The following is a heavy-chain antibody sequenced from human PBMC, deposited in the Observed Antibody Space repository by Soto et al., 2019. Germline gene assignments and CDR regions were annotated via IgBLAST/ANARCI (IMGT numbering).Heavy chain of an antibody. J-gene: IGHJ4*02. CDR3: AKDIGAAGVFDY. D-gene: IGHD6-13*01. V-gene: IGHV3-23*01. CDR2: LSGRGDTT. Sequence: DVPLLESGGGLVQPGGSLRLSCAASGFDFRAYAMSWVRQTPGKGLEWVSGLSGRGDTTDYADSVKGRFTISRDNSKNTLYLQMNGLRVEDTAVYYCAKDIGAAGVFDYWGQGTLVTVSS. CDR1: GFDFRAYA.